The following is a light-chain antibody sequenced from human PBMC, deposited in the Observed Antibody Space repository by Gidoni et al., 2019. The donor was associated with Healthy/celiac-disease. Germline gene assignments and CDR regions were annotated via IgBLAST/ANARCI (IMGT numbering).Light chain of an antibody. Sequence: IQMTQSPSSLSASVGDRVTITCRASQGIRNYLAWYQQKPGKVPKLLIYAASTLQSGVPSRFSGSGSGTDFTLTISSLQPEDVATYYCQKYNSAPPVFTFGPGTKVDIK. J-gene: IGKJ3*01. CDR1: QGIRNY. V-gene: IGKV1-27*01. CDR2: AAS. CDR3: QKYNSAPPVFT.